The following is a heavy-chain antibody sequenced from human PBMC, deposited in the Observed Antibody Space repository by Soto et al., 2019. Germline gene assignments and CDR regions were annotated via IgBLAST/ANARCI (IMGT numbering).Heavy chain of an antibody. CDR1: GYTFTSYG. J-gene: IGHJ4*02. Sequence: QVQLVQSGAEVKKPGASVKVSCKASGYTFTSYGISWVRQAPGQALEWMGWFSAYNGNTNYAQKLQGRVTMTTDTSTSTAYMELRSLRSDDTAVYYCARDSPGYCSSTSCYNFDYWGQGTLVTVSS. CDR3: ARDSPGYCSSTSCYNFDY. V-gene: IGHV1-18*04. CDR2: FSAYNGNT. D-gene: IGHD2-2*01.